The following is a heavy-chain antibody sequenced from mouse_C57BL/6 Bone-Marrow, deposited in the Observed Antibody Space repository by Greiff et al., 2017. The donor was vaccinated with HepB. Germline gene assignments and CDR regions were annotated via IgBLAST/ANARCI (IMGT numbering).Heavy chain of an antibody. Sequence: VQLQQPGTELVKPGASVKLSCKASGYTFTSYWMHWVKQRPGQGLEWIGNISPSSGGTNYNENFKSKATLTVDKSSSTANMQLSSLTSEDSAVYYCARPLSTMVDYYAMDYWGQGTSVTVSS. J-gene: IGHJ4*01. CDR2: ISPSSGGT. V-gene: IGHV1-53*01. D-gene: IGHD2-1*01. CDR1: GYTFTSYW. CDR3: ARPLSTMVDYYAMDY.